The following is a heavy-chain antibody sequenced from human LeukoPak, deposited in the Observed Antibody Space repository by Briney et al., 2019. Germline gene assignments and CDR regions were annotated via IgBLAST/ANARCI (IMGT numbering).Heavy chain of an antibody. Sequence: GGALRLSCAASGFTFNNYAMSWVRQAPGKGLEWVSAISGSGASTYYADSVKGRFTISRDNSKNTLYVQMNSLRAEDTAVYYCASAVVRAREIHWGQGTLVTVSS. J-gene: IGHJ4*02. CDR3: ASAVVRAREIH. CDR2: ISGSGAST. V-gene: IGHV3-23*01. D-gene: IGHD3-10*01. CDR1: GFTFNNYA.